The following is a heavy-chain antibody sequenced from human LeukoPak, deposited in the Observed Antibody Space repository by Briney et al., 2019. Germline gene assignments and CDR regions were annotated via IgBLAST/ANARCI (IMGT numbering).Heavy chain of an antibody. J-gene: IGHJ3*02. Sequence: ASVKVSCKVSGYTLTELSMHWVRQAPGKGLEWMGGFDPEDGETIYAQKFQGRVTMTEDTSTDTAYMELSSLRSEDTAVYYCARAQAYQLPNPDAFDIWGQGTMVTVSS. V-gene: IGHV1-24*01. D-gene: IGHD2-2*01. CDR1: GYTLTELS. CDR3: ARAQAYQLPNPDAFDI. CDR2: FDPEDGET.